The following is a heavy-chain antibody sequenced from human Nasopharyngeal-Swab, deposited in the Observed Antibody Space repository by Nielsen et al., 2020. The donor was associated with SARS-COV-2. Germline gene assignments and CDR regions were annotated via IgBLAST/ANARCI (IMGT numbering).Heavy chain of an antibody. CDR2: INPNSGGT. V-gene: IGHV1-2*04. CDR3: ARARITMVRGKEEHDAFDI. Sequence: ASVKVSCKASGYTFTGYYMHWVRQAPGQRLEWMGWINPNSGGTNYAQKFQGWVTMTRDTSISTAYMELSRLRSDDTAVYYCARARITMVRGKEEHDAFDIWGQGTMVTVSS. J-gene: IGHJ3*02. D-gene: IGHD3-10*01. CDR1: GYTFTGYY.